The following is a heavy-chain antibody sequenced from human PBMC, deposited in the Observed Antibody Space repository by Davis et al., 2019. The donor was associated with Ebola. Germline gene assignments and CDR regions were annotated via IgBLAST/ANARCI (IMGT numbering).Heavy chain of an antibody. D-gene: IGHD2-2*01. CDR1: GGSINSDY. CDR3: VRHPRGDYASWFDT. J-gene: IGHJ5*02. Sequence: GSLRLSCSVSGGSINSDYWSWIRQPPGKGLEWIGYIYVSAYRNYNPSLKSRVAISVDTSKNHLSLKLSSVTAADTAVYYCVRHPRGDYASWFDTWGQGTPVTVSS. V-gene: IGHV4-59*08. CDR2: IYVSAYR.